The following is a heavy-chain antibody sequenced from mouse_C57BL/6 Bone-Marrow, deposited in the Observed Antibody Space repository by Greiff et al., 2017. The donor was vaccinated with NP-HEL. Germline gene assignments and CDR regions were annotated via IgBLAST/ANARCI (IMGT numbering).Heavy chain of an antibody. D-gene: IGHD2-3*01. CDR3: ARRGGNGYYGYYAMDY. CDR1: GYTFTSYW. CDR2: IYPGSGST. J-gene: IGHJ4*01. V-gene: IGHV1-55*01. Sequence: VKLQQPGAELVKPGASVKMSCKASGYTFTSYWITWVKQRPGQGLEWIGDIYPGSGSTNYNEKFKSKATLTVDTSSSTAYMQLSSLTSEDSAVYYCARRGGNGYYGYYAMDYWGQGTSVTVSS.